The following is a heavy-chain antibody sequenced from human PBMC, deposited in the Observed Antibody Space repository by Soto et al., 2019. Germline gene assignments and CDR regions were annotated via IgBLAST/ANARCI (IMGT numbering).Heavy chain of an antibody. D-gene: IGHD3-10*01. J-gene: IGHJ4*02. V-gene: IGHV2-5*02. CDR3: ARGGWTTYYIPFFDY. CDR2: IYWDDDK. CDR1: GFSLSSSGVG. Sequence: QITLKESGPKLVRPTQTLTLTCTFAGFSLSSSGVGVGWIRQPPGKALEWLALIYWDDDKRYSPSLKSRLTITKDTSKNQVVLTLTKLDTVDTATYYCARGGWTTYYIPFFDYWGQGTLVTVSS.